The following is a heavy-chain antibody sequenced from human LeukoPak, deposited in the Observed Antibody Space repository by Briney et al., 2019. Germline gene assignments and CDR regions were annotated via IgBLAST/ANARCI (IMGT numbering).Heavy chain of an antibody. Sequence: GASVKVSCKASGYTFTGYYMHWVRQAPGQGLEWMGWINPNSGGTNYAQKFQGRVTMTRDTSISTAYMELSRLRSDDTAVYYCARDGPPGWFGDVDIWGQGTMVTVSS. J-gene: IGHJ3*02. CDR3: ARDGPPGWFGDVDI. CDR1: GYTFTGYY. CDR2: INPNSGGT. V-gene: IGHV1-2*02. D-gene: IGHD3-10*01.